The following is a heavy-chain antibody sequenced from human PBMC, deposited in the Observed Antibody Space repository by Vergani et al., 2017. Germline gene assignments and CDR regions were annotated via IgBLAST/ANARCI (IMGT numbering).Heavy chain of an antibody. CDR3: ARDRGYSNGWYSAFDI. V-gene: IGHV4-59*01. CDR1: GGSISDYY. Sequence: QVQLQESGPGLVKSSETLSLTCTVAGGSISDYYWNWLRQPPGERLEWIGYIYKSGSSTYNPSLKGRVTISADTSKNQFSLKLTSVTAADTALCYCARDRGYSNGWYSAFDIWGQGTMVTVSS. D-gene: IGHD6-19*01. CDR2: IYKSGSS. J-gene: IGHJ3*02.